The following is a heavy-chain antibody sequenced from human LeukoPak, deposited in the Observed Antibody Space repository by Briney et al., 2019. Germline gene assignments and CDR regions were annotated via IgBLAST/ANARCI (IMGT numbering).Heavy chain of an antibody. J-gene: IGHJ4*02. CDR1: GGTFSSYA. V-gene: IGHV1-69*13. D-gene: IGHD1-26*01. Sequence: RASVKVSCKASGGTFSSYAISWVRQAPGQGLEWMGGIIPIFGTANYAQKFQGRVTITADESTSTAYMELSSLRSEDTAVYYCATFTSRYSGSPRRFFDYWGQGTLVTVSS. CDR3: ATFTSRYSGSPRRFFDY. CDR2: IIPIFGTA.